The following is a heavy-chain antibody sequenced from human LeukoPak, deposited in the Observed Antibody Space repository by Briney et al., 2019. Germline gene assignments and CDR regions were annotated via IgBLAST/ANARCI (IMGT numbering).Heavy chain of an antibody. CDR3: ARVLGYGWFDP. CDR1: GFTFSSYS. J-gene: IGHJ5*02. D-gene: IGHD2-15*01. CDR2: IKQDGSQN. Sequence: TGGSLRLSCAASGFTFSSYSMNWVRQAPGKGLEWVANIKQDGSQNYYVDSVKGRFTISRDNAKNSLYLQMNSLRVEDTAVFYCARVLGYGWFDPWGQGTLVTVSS. V-gene: IGHV3-7*01.